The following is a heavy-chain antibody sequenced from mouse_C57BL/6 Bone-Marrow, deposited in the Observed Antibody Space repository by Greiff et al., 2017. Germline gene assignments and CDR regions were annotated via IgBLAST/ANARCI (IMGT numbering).Heavy chain of an antibody. V-gene: IGHV5-6*02. CDR3: ARRGYWFAY. J-gene: IGHJ3*01. CDR1: GFTFSSYG. CDR2: ISSGGSYT. D-gene: IGHD1-2*01. Sequence: DVKLVESGGDLVKPGGSLTLSCAASGFTFSSYGMSGVRQTPDKSLEWVATISSGGSYTYYPDSVKGRFTISRDNAKNTLYLKMSSLKSEDTAMYYCARRGYWFAYWGQGTLVTVSA.